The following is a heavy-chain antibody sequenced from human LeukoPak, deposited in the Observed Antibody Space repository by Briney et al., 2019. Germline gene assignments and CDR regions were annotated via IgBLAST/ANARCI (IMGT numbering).Heavy chain of an antibody. CDR2: ISDTGGTT. CDR3: ARQAPAILYSGYDWDFDY. V-gene: IGHV3-48*03. CDR1: GFTFSTYA. D-gene: IGHD5-12*01. J-gene: IGHJ4*02. Sequence: GGSLRLSCVASGFTFSTYAMSWVRQAPGKGLEWVASISDTGGTTFYSDSVKGRFTISRDNAKNSLYLQMNSLRAEDTAVYYCARQAPAILYSGYDWDFDYWGQGTLVTVSS.